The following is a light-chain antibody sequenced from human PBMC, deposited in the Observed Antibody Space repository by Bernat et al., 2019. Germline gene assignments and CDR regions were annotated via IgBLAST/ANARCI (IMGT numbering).Light chain of an antibody. J-gene: IGLJ2*01. CDR1: RSNIGSNY. CDR2: RNN. Sequence: QSVLTQPPSASATPGQRVTISCSGSRSNIGSNYVSWYQQLPGTAPKLLIYRNNQRPSGVPDRFSGSKSGTSASLAISGLRSEDEADYYCATWDDSRSGQVFGGGTKLTVL. V-gene: IGLV1-47*01. CDR3: ATWDDSRSGQV.